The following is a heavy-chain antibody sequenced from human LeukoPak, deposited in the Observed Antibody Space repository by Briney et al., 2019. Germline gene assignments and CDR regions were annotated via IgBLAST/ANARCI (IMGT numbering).Heavy chain of an antibody. Sequence: GGSLRLSCAASGFPFSTFAMSWVRQAPGKGLEWVSAISGSGGSTYYADSVKGRFTISRDNSKNTLYLQTSSLRAEDTAVYYCAKDHSYYFDYWGQGTLVTVSS. V-gene: IGHV3-23*01. CDR2: ISGSGGST. J-gene: IGHJ4*02. CDR1: GFPFSTFA. D-gene: IGHD2-21*01. CDR3: AKDHSYYFDY.